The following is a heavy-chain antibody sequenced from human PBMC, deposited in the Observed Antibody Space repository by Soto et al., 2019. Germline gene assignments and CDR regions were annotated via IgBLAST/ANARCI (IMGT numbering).Heavy chain of an antibody. CDR3: ASTPRFLEWLLPFRWFDP. Sequence: ASVKVSCKASGYTFTSYGISWVRQAPGQGLEWMGWISAYNGNTNYAQKLQGRVTMTTDTSTSTAYMELSSLRSEDTAVYYCASTPRFLEWLLPFRWFDPWGQGTLVTVSS. CDR1: GYTFTSYG. D-gene: IGHD3-3*01. J-gene: IGHJ5*02. CDR2: ISAYNGNT. V-gene: IGHV1-18*01.